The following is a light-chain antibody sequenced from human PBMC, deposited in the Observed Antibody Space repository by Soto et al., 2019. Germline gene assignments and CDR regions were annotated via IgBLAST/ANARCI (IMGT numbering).Light chain of an antibody. CDR2: GAS. Sequence: ETVLTQSPGTLSLSPGERATLSCRASQSVSSSYLAWYQQKPGQGPRLLIYGASSRATGIPDRFSGSGSGTDFTLTISRLEPEDFAVYYCQQYGNSPRTFGQGTKVAIK. CDR3: QQYGNSPRT. J-gene: IGKJ1*01. CDR1: QSVSSSY. V-gene: IGKV3-20*01.